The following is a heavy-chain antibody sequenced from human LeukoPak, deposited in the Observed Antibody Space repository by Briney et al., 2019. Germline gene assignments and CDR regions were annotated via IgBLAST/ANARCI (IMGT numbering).Heavy chain of an antibody. CDR2: ISSSGSTI. Sequence: PGGSLRLSCAASGFTFSDYYMSWIRQAPGKGLEWVSYISSSGSTIYYADSVKGRFTISRDNSKNTLYLQMNSLRAEDTAVYYCARIYSSSWSTHFDYWGQGTLVTVSS. J-gene: IGHJ4*02. CDR3: ARIYSSSWSTHFDY. CDR1: GFTFSDYY. D-gene: IGHD6-13*01. V-gene: IGHV3-11*01.